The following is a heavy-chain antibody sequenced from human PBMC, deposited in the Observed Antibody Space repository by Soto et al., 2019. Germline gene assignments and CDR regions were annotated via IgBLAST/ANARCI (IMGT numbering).Heavy chain of an antibody. CDR2: ISAYNGNT. V-gene: IGHV1-18*01. CDR1: GYTFPNYG. J-gene: IGHJ4*02. CDR3: ARLGLIKTVTAFDH. D-gene: IGHD2-21*02. Sequence: QVQLVQSGAEVKKPGASVKVSCKASGYTFPNYGISWVRQAPGQGLEWMGWISAYNGNTNYAQKFQGRVTMTTDTSTTTASMELRRLRSDDTAVYYCARLGLIKTVTAFDHWGQGTLVTVSS.